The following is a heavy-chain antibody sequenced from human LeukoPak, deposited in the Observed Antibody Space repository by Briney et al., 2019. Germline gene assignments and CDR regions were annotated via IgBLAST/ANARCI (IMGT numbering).Heavy chain of an antibody. Sequence: GGSLRLSCAASGFYLLNAWMSWVRQAPGKGLEWVGRIKSKTDGGTTDYAAPVKGRFTISRDDSKDTLYLQMNSLRTEDTAVYYCTSLRGSSSQYFQYWGQGTLVTVSS. CDR2: IKSKTDGGTT. CDR1: GFYLLNAW. CDR3: TSLRGSSSQYFQY. D-gene: IGHD6-13*01. V-gene: IGHV3-15*01. J-gene: IGHJ1*01.